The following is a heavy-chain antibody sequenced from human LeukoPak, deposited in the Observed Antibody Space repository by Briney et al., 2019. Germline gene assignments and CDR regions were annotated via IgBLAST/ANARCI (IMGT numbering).Heavy chain of an antibody. D-gene: IGHD3-10*01. CDR1: GGSISGYY. CDR2: IYYSGST. V-gene: IGHV4-59*01. CDR3: AKDFSGSSGGY. Sequence: SETLSLTCTVPGGSISGYYWSWIRQPPGKGLEWIGYIYYSGSTIYSPSLKSRVTISVDASKSVFSLKLSSVTAADTAVNYCAKDFSGSSGGYWGQGTLVTVSS. J-gene: IGHJ4*02.